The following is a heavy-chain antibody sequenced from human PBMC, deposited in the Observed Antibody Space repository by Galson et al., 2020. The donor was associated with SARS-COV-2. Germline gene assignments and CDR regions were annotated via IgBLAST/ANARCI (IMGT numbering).Heavy chain of an antibody. J-gene: IGHJ4*02. D-gene: IGHD2-2*01. CDR2: ISYDGSNH. CDR3: AKDPSGYCSSTSCYGSFNY. V-gene: IGHV3-30*18. CDR1: GFNFMSYG. Sequence: GESLKISCAASGFNFMSYGMHWVRQAPGKGLEWVAVISYDGSNHDYADFVKGRFTISRDNSKNTLYLQLNSLRTDDTALYYCAKDPSGYCSSTSCYGSFNYWGQGTLVTVSS.